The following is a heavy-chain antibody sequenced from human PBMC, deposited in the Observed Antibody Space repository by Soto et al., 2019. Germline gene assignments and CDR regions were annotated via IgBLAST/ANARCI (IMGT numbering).Heavy chain of an antibody. V-gene: IGHV3-23*01. Sequence: EVQLLESGGGLVQPGGSLRLSCAASGFTFSSYAMSWVRQAPGKGLEWVSAISGSGGSTYYADSVKGRFTISRDNSKNTLYLQMNSLRAEDTAVYYCANGYNWNSLYYYYYYMDVWGKGTTVTVSS. CDR2: ISGSGGST. CDR1: GFTFSSYA. J-gene: IGHJ6*03. CDR3: ANGYNWNSLYYYYYYMDV. D-gene: IGHD1-7*01.